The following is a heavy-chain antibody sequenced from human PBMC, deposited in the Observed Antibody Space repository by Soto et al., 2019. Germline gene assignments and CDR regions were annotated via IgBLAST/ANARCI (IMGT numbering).Heavy chain of an antibody. Sequence: GASVRITCSASGRTVSSNYVSWVRQAQGKGLEWVSVIYSGGSTYYADSVKGRFTISRDNSKNTLYLQMNSLRAEDTAVYYCGREIGGEMATTDPQADAFDIWGQGTMVTVSS. CDR2: IYSGGST. V-gene: IGHV3-66*01. CDR1: GRTVSSNY. CDR3: GREIGGEMATTDPQADAFDI. J-gene: IGHJ3*02. D-gene: IGHD1-1*01.